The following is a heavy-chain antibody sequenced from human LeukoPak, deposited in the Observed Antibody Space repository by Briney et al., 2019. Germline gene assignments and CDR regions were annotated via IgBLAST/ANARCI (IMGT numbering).Heavy chain of an antibody. J-gene: IGHJ4*02. CDR1: GGSISSNTYS. V-gene: IGHV4-39*02. CDR2: IYYGGSA. CDR3: ARPPDSSGRDY. Sequence: SETLSLTCTVSGGSISSNTYSWGWIRQPPGKGLEWIGSIYYGGSAYYNPSLKSRVTISVDTSKNHFSLKLSSVTAADTAVYYCARPPDSSGRDYWGQGTLVTVSS. D-gene: IGHD6-19*01.